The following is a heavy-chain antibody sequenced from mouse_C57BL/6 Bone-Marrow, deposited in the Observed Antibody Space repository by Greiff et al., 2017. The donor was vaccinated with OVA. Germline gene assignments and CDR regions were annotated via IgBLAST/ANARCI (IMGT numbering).Heavy chain of an antibody. CDR2: IYPRSGNT. CDR3: ARRGYYGRGYFDV. J-gene: IGHJ1*03. Sequence: VKLQESGAELARPGASVKLSCKASGYTFTSYGISWVKQRTGQGLEWIGEIYPRSGNTYYNEKFKGKATLTADKSSSTAYMELRSLTSEDSAVYFCARRGYYGRGYFDVWGTGTTVTVSS. V-gene: IGHV1-81*01. CDR1: GYTFTSYG. D-gene: IGHD1-1*01.